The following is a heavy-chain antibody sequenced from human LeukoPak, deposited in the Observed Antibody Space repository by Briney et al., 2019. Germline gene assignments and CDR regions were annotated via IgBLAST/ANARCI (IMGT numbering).Heavy chain of an antibody. CDR2: INPSGGST. V-gene: IGHV1-46*01. CDR1: GYTFTSYY. Sequence: ASVKVSCKASGYTFTSYYMHWVRQAPGQGLEWMGIINPSGGSTSYAQKFQGRVTMTRDTSTSTVYMELSSLRSEDTAVYYCANSPYEPPGYYYYGMDVWGQGTTVTVSS. J-gene: IGHJ6*02. D-gene: IGHD5-12*01. CDR3: ANSPYEPPGYYYYGMDV.